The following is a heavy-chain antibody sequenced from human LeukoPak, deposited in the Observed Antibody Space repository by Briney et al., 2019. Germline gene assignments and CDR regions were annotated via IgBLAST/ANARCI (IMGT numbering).Heavy chain of an antibody. CDR2: INHSGST. CDR3: ARAKGYYDILTGYLAY. D-gene: IGHD3-9*01. J-gene: IGHJ4*02. CDR1: GGSFSGYY. Sequence: SETLSLTCAVYGGSFSGYYWSWIRQPPGKGLEWIGEINHSGSTNYNPSLKSRVTISVDKSKNQFSLKLSSVTAADTAVYYCARAKGYYDILTGYLAYWGQGTLVTVSS. V-gene: IGHV4-34*01.